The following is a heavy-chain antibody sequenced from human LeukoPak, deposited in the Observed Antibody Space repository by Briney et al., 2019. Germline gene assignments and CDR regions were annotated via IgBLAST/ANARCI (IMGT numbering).Heavy chain of an antibody. J-gene: IGHJ4*02. Sequence: PSETLSLTCTVSGGSISSSSYYWGWIRQPPGKGLEWIGSIYYSGSTYYNPSLKSRVTISVDTSKNQFSLKLSSVTAADTAVYYCARETQYSSGWYWIDYWGQGTLVTVSS. V-gene: IGHV4-39*07. CDR1: GGSISSSSYY. CDR3: ARETQYSSGWYWIDY. D-gene: IGHD6-19*01. CDR2: IYYSGST.